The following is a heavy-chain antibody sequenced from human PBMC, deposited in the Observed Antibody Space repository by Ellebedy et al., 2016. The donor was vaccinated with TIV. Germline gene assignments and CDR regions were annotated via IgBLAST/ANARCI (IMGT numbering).Heavy chain of an antibody. J-gene: IGHJ6*03. V-gene: IGHV1-18*01. Sequence: ASVKVSCXASGYTFTNYGISWVRQAPGQGLEWMGWISAYNGNTNYAQKFQGRVTMTTDTSTSTAYMELRSLRSDDTAVFYCARGIDVDTSMVNDYYYMDVWGKGTTVTVSS. CDR2: ISAYNGNT. CDR3: ARGIDVDTSMVNDYYYMDV. CDR1: GYTFTNYG. D-gene: IGHD5-18*01.